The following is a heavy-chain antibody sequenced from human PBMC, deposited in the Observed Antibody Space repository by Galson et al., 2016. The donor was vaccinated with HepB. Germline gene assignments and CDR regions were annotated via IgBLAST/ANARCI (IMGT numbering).Heavy chain of an antibody. J-gene: IGHJ3*01. Sequence: SLRLSCAASGFTFKDYYMNWIRQAPGKGLEWISYISASGFVILYADSVKGRFTVSRDNAQNSLYLQMNSLRAEDTAVYYCARRFNGWETDASDLWGQGTMVTVSS. V-gene: IGHV3-11*01. CDR1: GFTFKDYY. CDR2: ISASGFVI. D-gene: IGHD6-19*01. CDR3: ARRFNGWETDASDL.